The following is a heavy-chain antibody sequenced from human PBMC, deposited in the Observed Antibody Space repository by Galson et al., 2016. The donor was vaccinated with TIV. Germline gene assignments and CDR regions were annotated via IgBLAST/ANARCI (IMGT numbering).Heavy chain of an antibody. V-gene: IGHV3-66*02. CDR1: GLSVSINY. Sequence: SLRLSCAASGLSVSINYMTWVRQAPGKGLEWVSLISDGGNTYYPDSVKGRFTISRDNSKNTLYLQMNGLRAEDTAVYYCARDRVVDATYYYYYYGMDVWGQGTAATVSS. CDR2: ISDGGNT. J-gene: IGHJ6*02. D-gene: IGHD1-26*01. CDR3: ARDRVVDATYYYYYYGMDV.